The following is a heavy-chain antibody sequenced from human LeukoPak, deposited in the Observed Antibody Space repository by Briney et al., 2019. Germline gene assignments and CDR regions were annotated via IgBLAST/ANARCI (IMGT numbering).Heavy chain of an antibody. V-gene: IGHV1-18*01. CDR3: ATAAPHYYDSSGYHY. Sequence: ASVKVSCKASGHTFTNYGISWVRQAPGQGLEWMGWISAYNGDTNYAQKFQGRVTMTEDTSTDTAYMELSSLRSEDTAVYYCATAAPHYYDSSGYHYWGQGTLVTVSS. J-gene: IGHJ4*02. CDR2: ISAYNGDT. CDR1: GHTFTNYG. D-gene: IGHD3-22*01.